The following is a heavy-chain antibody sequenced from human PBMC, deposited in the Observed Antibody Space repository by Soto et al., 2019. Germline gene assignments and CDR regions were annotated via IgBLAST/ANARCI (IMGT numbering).Heavy chain of an antibody. CDR3: ARARGARYFDY. CDR1: GGSISSGDYY. V-gene: IGHV4-30-4*01. J-gene: IGHJ4*02. Sequence: PSETLSLTCPVSGGSISSGDYYLSRLRQPPGKGLEWIGYIYYSGSTYYNPSLKSRVTISVDTSKNQFSLKLSSVTAADTAVYYCARARGARYFDYWGRGTLVTVSS. CDR2: IYYSGST. D-gene: IGHD2-15*01.